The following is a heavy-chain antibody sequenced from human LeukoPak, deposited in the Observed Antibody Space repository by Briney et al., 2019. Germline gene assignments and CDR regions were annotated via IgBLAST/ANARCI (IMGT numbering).Heavy chain of an antibody. Sequence: SETLSLTCAVSGDSIRKNNWWSWVRQPPRKGLEWIGEIYHTGSTDYNPSLKSRVTISVDKSKNQFSLRLTSVTAADTAVYYCATRLDDLGSFYSWGQGTLVTVSS. CDR3: ATRLDDLGSFYS. CDR1: GDSIRKNNW. V-gene: IGHV4-4*02. CDR2: IYHTGST. J-gene: IGHJ4*02. D-gene: IGHD2-2*03.